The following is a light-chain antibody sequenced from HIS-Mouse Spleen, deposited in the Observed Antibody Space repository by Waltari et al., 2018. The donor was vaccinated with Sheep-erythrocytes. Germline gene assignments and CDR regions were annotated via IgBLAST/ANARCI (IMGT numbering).Light chain of an antibody. Sequence: QSALTQPASVSGSPGPSITISCTGTISYVGRYTPVPWYQQPPGKAPKLMIYEGSKRPSGVSNRFSGSKSGNTASLTISGLQAEDEADYYCCSYAGSSTPWVFGGGTKLTVL. CDR3: CSYAGSSTPWV. J-gene: IGLJ3*02. V-gene: IGLV2-23*01. CDR2: EGS. CDR1: ISYVGRYTP.